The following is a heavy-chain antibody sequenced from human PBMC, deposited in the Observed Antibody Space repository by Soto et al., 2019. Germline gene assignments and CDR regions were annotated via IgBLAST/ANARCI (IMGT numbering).Heavy chain of an antibody. V-gene: IGHV3-23*01. CDR2: ISGSGDNT. Sequence: PGGSLRLSCAASGFTFSSYGMSWVRQAPGKGLEWVSGISGSGDNTYYAEPVKGRFTISRINSKHTLFLQMNDLRAEDTALYYCAISGTRFTNTYYSDYFEYWGQGALVTVSS. CDR3: AISGTRFTNTYYSDYFEY. D-gene: IGHD1-26*01. J-gene: IGHJ4*02. CDR1: GFTFSSYG.